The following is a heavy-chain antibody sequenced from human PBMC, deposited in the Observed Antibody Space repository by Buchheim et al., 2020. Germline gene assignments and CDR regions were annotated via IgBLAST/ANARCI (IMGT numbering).Heavy chain of an antibody. V-gene: IGHV3-48*03. Sequence: EVQLVESGGGLVQPGGSLRLSCAASGFTFSSYEMNWVRQAPGKGLEWVSYISSSGSTIYYADSVKGRFTISRANAKNSLYLQMNSLRAEDTAVYYCARVQQLRYCSSTSCYKVYWFDPWGQGTL. CDR2: ISSSGSTI. CDR1: GFTFSSYE. CDR3: ARVQQLRYCSSTSCYKVYWFDP. J-gene: IGHJ5*02. D-gene: IGHD2-2*02.